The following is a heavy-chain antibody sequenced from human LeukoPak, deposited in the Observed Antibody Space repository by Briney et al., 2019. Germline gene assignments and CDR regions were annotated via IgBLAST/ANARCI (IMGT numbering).Heavy chain of an antibody. CDR2: IKTDGSEK. Sequence: GGSLRLSCAVSGFTFSNNWMSWVRQAPGKGLEWVATIKTDGSEKYYVDSVKGRFTISRDNAKSSLFLQMNSLRAEDTAVYYCARDGGATMVRGVATYDSWGQGTLVTVSS. V-gene: IGHV3-7*01. D-gene: IGHD3-10*01. CDR1: GFTFSNNW. J-gene: IGHJ4*02. CDR3: ARDGGATMVRGVATYDS.